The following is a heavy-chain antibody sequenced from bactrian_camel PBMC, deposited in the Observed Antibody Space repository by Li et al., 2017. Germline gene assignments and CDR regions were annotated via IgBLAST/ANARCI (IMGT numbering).Heavy chain of an antibody. CDR3: ATIGGSRSVGADFGH. D-gene: IGHD2*01. Sequence: HVQLVESGGGSVQAGGSLRLSCAGAGYTSTRNCMGWFRQAPGKPREAVACIEDDGTGRYADAVKGRFTISQDNTLNALHLQMNSLKSEDTALYYCATIGGSRSVGADFGHWGQGTQVTVS. CDR1: GYTSTRNC. V-gene: IGHV3S53*01. J-gene: IGHJ6*01. CDR2: IEDDGTG.